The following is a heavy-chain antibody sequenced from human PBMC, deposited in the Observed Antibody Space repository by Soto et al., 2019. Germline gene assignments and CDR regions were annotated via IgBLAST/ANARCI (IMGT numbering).Heavy chain of an antibody. CDR3: ARAPVSPTKGFDY. CDR1: GGSISSSNW. Sequence: QVQLQESGPGLVKPSGTLSLTCAVSGGSISSSNWWSWVRQPPGKGLEWIGEIYHSGSTNYNPSLKTRVTMSVDKPKNQFSLKLSSVTAADTAVYYCARAPVSPTKGFDYWGQGTLVTVSS. J-gene: IGHJ4*02. V-gene: IGHV4-4*02. D-gene: IGHD5-12*01. CDR2: IYHSGST.